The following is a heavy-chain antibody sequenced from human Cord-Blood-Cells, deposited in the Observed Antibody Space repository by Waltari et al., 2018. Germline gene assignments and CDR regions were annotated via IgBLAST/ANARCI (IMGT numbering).Heavy chain of an antibody. V-gene: IGHV2-70*01. CDR3: ARIRSSSSWFDP. CDR1: GFSPSTSGMC. CDR2: IDWDDDK. J-gene: IGHJ5*02. D-gene: IGHD6-6*01. Sequence: QATSREPGPALVQLTQPLTLTCTFPGFSPSTSGMCVRRTRQPPGQALEWLALIDWDDDKYYSTSLKTRLTSSKDTSKNQVVLTMTNMDPVDTATYYCARIRSSSSWFDPWGQGTLVSVSS.